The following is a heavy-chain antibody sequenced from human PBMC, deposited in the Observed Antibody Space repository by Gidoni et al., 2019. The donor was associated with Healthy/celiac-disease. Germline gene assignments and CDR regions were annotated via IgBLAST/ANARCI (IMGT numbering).Heavy chain of an antibody. CDR1: GGTFSSYA. CDR3: ARKYSGSHNDAFDI. V-gene: IGHV1-69*01. J-gene: IGHJ3*02. D-gene: IGHD1-26*01. CDR2: IIPIFGTA. Sequence: QVQLVQARAEVTQPGSSVKVSCKASGGTFSSYANSWGRPAPGQGLEWMGGIIPIFGTANYAQKCQGRVTITADESASTAYMELSSVRSEDTAVYDCARKYSGSHNDAFDIWGQGTIVTVSS.